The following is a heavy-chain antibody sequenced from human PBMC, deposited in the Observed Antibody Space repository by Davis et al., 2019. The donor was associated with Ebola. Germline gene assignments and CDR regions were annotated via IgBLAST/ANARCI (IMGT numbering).Heavy chain of an antibody. D-gene: IGHD6-13*01. J-gene: IGHJ6*02. CDR2: INPNNGGT. CDR1: GYTFGDYY. V-gene: IGHV1-2*06. CDR3: ARLSSNSWFYGMDV. Sequence: AASVKVSCKASGYTFGDYYMHWVRQAPGQGLEWMGRINPNNGGTNYAQKFQGRVTMTRDTSISTAYMQWSSLKASDTAMYYCARLSSNSWFYGMDVWGQGTTVTVSS.